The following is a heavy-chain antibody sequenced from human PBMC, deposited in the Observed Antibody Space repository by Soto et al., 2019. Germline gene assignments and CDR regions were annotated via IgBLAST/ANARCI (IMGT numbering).Heavy chain of an antibody. CDR3: ARDARGFDILTGSSNFDY. Sequence: QVQLQESGPGLVKPSQTLSLTCTVSGGSISSSGYYWSWIRQHPGKGLEWIGYIYYSGSTYYNPSLKSRVTTSVDTSKNQFSMKLSSVTVADTSVYYCARDARGFDILTGSSNFDYWGQGTLVTVSS. J-gene: IGHJ4*02. CDR1: GGSISSSGYY. CDR2: IYYSGST. D-gene: IGHD3-9*01. V-gene: IGHV4-31*03.